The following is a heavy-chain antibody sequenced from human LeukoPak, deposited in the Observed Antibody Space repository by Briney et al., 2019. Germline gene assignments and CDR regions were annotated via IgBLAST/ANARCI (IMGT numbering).Heavy chain of an antibody. CDR1: GYTSTSHG. J-gene: IGHJ3*02. V-gene: IGHV1-2*02. CDR2: INPNSGGT. Sequence: GASVKVSCKASGYTSTSHGISWVRQAPGQGLEWMGWINPNSGGTNYAQKFQGRVTMTRDTSISTAYMELSRLRSDDTAVYYCARWWELDGGAFDIWGQGTMVTVSS. CDR3: ARWWELDGGAFDI. D-gene: IGHD2-15*01.